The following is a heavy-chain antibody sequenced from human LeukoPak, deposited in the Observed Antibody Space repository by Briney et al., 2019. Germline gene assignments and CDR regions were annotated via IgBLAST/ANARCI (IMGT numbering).Heavy chain of an antibody. CDR3: ASAKITSSGWYSPTHSRYFDL. CDR2: INHSGST. CDR1: GGSFSGYY. J-gene: IGHJ2*01. V-gene: IGHV4-34*01. Sequence: SETLSLTCAVYGGSFSGYYWSWIRQPPGKGLEWIGEINHSGSTNYNPPLKSRVTISVDTSKNQFSLKLSSVTAADTAVYYCASAKITSSGWYSPTHSRYFDLWGRGTLVTVSS. D-gene: IGHD6-19*01.